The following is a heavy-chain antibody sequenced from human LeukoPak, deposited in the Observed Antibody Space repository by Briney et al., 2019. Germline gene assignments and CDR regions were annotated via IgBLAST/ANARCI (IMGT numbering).Heavy chain of an antibody. Sequence: SETLSLTCTVSGGSISSSSYYWGWIRQPPGKGLEWIGSIYYSGSTYYNPSLKSRVTISVDTSKNQFSLKLSSVTAADTAVYYCARRGVIVRGHWFDPWGQGTLVTVSS. V-gene: IGHV4-39*01. CDR1: GGSISSSSYY. D-gene: IGHD3-16*02. CDR3: ARRGVIVRGHWFDP. CDR2: IYYSGST. J-gene: IGHJ5*02.